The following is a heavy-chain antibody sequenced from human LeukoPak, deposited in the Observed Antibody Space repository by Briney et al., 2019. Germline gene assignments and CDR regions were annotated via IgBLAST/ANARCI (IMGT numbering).Heavy chain of an antibody. J-gene: IGHJ6*02. CDR3: ARDLVYYGSGSYGPIAGSKYGMDV. V-gene: IGHV1-2*02. CDR1: GYTFTGYY. Sequence: ASVKVSCKASGYTFTGYYMHWVRQAPGQGLEWMGWINPNSGGTNYAQKFQGRVTMTRDTSISTAYMELSRLRSDDTAVYYCARDLVYYGSGSYGPIAGSKYGMDVWGQGTTVTVSS. CDR2: INPNSGGT. D-gene: IGHD3-10*01.